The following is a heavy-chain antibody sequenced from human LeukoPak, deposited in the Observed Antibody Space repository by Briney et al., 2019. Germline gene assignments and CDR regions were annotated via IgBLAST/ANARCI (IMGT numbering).Heavy chain of an antibody. CDR3: ARVRGSYAFDI. D-gene: IGHD1-26*01. CDR1: GFTFSDYY. V-gene: IGHV3-11*01. J-gene: IGHJ3*02. Sequence: GGFLRLSCAASGFTFSDYYMGWIRQAPGKGLEWVSYISSSGSSIYYADSVKGRFTISRDNAKNSLYLQMNSLRAEDTAVYYCARVRGSYAFDIWGQGTVVTVSS. CDR2: ISSSGSSI.